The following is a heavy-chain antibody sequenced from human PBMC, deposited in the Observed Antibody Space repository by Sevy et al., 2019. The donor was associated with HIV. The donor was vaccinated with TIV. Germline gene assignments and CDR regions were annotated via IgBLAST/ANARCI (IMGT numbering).Heavy chain of an antibody. J-gene: IGHJ6*02. CDR1: GFTFSSYA. Sequence: GGSLRLSCAASGFTFSSYAMSWVRQAPGKGLEWVSAISGSGGSTYYADSVKGRFTISRDNSKNTLYLQMNSLRAEDTAVYYCAKARAQSVYYCGMDVWGQGTTVTVSS. CDR2: ISGSGGST. V-gene: IGHV3-23*01. CDR3: AKARAQSVYYCGMDV.